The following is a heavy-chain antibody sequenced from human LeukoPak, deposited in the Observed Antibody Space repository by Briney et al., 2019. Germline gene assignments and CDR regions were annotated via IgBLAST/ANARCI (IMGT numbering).Heavy chain of an antibody. CDR3: ARGHSYSSSFDY. CDR1: GYTFTDYY. V-gene: IGHV1-2*02. Sequence: ASVKVSCKASGYTFTDYYILWVRQAPGQGLEWMGWINLNSGGTNYAQNFQGRVTMTRDTSISIAYMDLSRLSSDDTAVYYCARGHSYSSSFDYWGQGTLVTVSS. J-gene: IGHJ4*02. CDR2: INLNSGGT. D-gene: IGHD6-13*01.